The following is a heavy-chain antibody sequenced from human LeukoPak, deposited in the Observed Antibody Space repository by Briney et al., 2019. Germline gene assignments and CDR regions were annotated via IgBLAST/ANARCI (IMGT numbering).Heavy chain of an antibody. J-gene: IGHJ6*03. D-gene: IGHD3-16*01. CDR3: ARDLGELTNYYYYMDV. CDR1: GGSIGTYY. CDR2: LSNSGTT. Sequence: SETLSLTCTVSGGSIGTYYWNWIRQPAGKGLEWIGRLSNSGTTNYSPSLKSRVTMSIDTSKNQFSLKVTSVTAADTAVYYCARDLGELTNYYYYMDVWGKGTTVTVSS. V-gene: IGHV4-4*07.